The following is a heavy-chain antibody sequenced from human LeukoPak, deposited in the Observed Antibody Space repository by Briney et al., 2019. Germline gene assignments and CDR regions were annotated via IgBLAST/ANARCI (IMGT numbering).Heavy chain of an antibody. CDR3: ARVFARSGEISGSYYYY. V-gene: IGHV1-69*16. CDR1: GGTFSSYT. J-gene: IGHJ4*02. D-gene: IGHD1-26*01. CDR2: IIPILGIA. Sequence: SVKVSCKASGGTFSSYTISWVRQAPGQGLEWMGRIIPILGIANYAQKFQGRVTVTTDGSTSTAYMELSGLRSEDTAVYYCARVFARSGEISGSYYYYWGQGTLVTVSS.